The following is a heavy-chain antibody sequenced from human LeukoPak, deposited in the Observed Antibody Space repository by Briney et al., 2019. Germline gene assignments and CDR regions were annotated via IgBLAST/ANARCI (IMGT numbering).Heavy chain of an antibody. CDR2: ISWDGGST. Sequence: GGSLRLSCAASGFTFDDYAMHWVRQAPGKGLEWVSLISWDGGSTYYADSVKGRFTISRDNSKNSLYLQMNSLRAEDTALYYCAKAPIDGGYYYMDVWGKGTTVTVSS. CDR3: AKAPIDGGYYYMDV. J-gene: IGHJ6*03. D-gene: IGHD3-16*01. V-gene: IGHV3-43D*03. CDR1: GFTFDDYA.